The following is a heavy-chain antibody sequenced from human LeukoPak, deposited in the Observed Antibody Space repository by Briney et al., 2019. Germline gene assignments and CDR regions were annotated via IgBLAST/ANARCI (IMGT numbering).Heavy chain of an antibody. CDR1: GFTFSSYW. V-gene: IGHV3-74*01. CDR2: INTDGSST. J-gene: IGHJ4*02. Sequence: HPGGFLRLSCAASGFTFSSYWMHWVRQAPGKGLVWVSRINTDGSSTSYADSVKGRFTISRDNAKNTLYLQMNSLRAEDTAVYYCARETVVVPAAPLDYWGQGTLVTVSS. CDR3: ARETVVVPAAPLDY. D-gene: IGHD2-2*01.